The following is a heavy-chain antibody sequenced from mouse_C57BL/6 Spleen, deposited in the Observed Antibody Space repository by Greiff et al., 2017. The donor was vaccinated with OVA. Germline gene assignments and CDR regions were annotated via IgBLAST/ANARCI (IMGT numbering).Heavy chain of an antibody. CDR3: TRTYYSNPYWYFDV. V-gene: IGHV1-5*01. CDR1: GYTFTSYW. D-gene: IGHD2-5*01. J-gene: IGHJ1*03. CDR2: IYPGNSDT. Sequence: VQLKQSGTVLARPGASVKMSCKTSGYTFTSYWMHWVKQRPGQGLEWIGAIYPGNSDTSYNQKFKGKAKLTAVTSASTAYMELSSLTNEDSAVYYCTRTYYSNPYWYFDVWGTGTTVTVSS.